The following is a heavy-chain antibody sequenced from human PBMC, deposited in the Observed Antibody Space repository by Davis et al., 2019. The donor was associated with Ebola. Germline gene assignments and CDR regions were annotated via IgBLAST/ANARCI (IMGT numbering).Heavy chain of an antibody. CDR2: INPNSGGT. D-gene: IGHD5-12*01. Sequence: AASVKVSCKASGYTFTGYYMHWVRQAPGQGLEWMGWINPNSGGTNYAQKFQGWVTMTRDTSISTAYMELSRLRSDDTAVYYCARVWDSGYDSSYFDYWGQGTLVTVSS. J-gene: IGHJ4*02. CDR1: GYTFTGYY. CDR3: ARVWDSGYDSSYFDY. V-gene: IGHV1-2*04.